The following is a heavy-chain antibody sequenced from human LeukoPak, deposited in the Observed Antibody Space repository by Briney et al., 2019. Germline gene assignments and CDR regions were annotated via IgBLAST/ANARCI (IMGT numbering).Heavy chain of an antibody. CDR1: GYTFTSYD. CDR2: MNPNSGNT. J-gene: IGHJ6*02. V-gene: IGHV1-8*01. D-gene: IGHD2-2*01. CDR3: ARGIVVVPAGYYYYGMDV. Sequence: ASVNVSCKASGYTFTSYDINWVRQATGQGLEWMGWMNPNSGNTGYAQKFQGRVTMTRNISISTAYMELSSLRSEDTAVYYCARGIVVVPAGYYYYGMDVWGQGTTVTVSS.